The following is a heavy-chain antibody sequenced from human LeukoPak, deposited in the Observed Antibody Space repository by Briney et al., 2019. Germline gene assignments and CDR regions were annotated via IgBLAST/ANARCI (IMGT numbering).Heavy chain of an antibody. Sequence: GASVKVSCKASGYTFTGYYMHWVRQAPGQGLEWMGWINPNSGGTNYAQKFQGRVTMTRDTSISTAYMELSRLRSDDTAVYYCARRGQDIVVEDAFDIWGQGTMVTVSS. J-gene: IGHJ3*02. CDR1: GYTFTGYY. CDR2: INPNSGGT. CDR3: ARRGQDIVVEDAFDI. V-gene: IGHV1-2*02. D-gene: IGHD2-15*01.